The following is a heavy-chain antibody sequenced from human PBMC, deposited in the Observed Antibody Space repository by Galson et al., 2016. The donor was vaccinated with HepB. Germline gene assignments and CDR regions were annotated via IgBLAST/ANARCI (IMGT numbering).Heavy chain of an antibody. CDR3: ARGGYGGYFPREFDY. CDR2: ISYDGTNK. CDR1: GFTFDNYP. Sequence: SLRPSCAASGFTFDNYPMHWVRQAPGKGLEWVALISYDGTNKYYADSVKGRFTISRDNAKNSLYLQMNSLRAEDTAVYYCARGGYGGYFPREFDYWGQGTLVTVSS. J-gene: IGHJ4*02. V-gene: IGHV3-30-3*01. D-gene: IGHD5-12*01.